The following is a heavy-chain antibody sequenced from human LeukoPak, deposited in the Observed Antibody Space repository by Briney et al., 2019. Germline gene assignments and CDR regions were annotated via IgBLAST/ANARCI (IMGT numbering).Heavy chain of an antibody. CDR3: AKDRTVGASYWYFDL. V-gene: IGHV3-33*06. CDR2: IWYDGSNK. Sequence: GGSLRLSCAASGFTFSSYGMHWVRQAPGKGLEWVAVIWYDGSNKYYADSVKGRFTISRDSSKNTLFLHMNTLRAEDTAIYYCAKDRTVGASYWYFDLWGRGTLVTVSS. CDR1: GFTFSSYG. D-gene: IGHD1-26*01. J-gene: IGHJ2*01.